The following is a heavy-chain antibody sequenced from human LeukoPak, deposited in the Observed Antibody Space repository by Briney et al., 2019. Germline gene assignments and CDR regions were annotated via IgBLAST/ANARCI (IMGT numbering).Heavy chain of an antibody. D-gene: IGHD3-22*01. CDR1: GGSISTGYY. Sequence: PSQTLSLTCTVSGGSISTGYYWGWTRQPPGKGLEWIGSIYYSGSTYYNPSLKSRVTISVDTSKNQFSLKLSSVTAADTAVYYCARLFAGDNSGLDYWGQGTLVTVSS. CDR3: ARLFAGDNSGLDY. J-gene: IGHJ4*02. V-gene: IGHV4-39*01. CDR2: IYYSGST.